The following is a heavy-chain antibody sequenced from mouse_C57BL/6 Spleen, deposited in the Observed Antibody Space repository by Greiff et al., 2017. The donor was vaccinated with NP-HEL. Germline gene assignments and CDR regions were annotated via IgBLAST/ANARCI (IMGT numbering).Heavy chain of an antibody. CDR1: GFTFSNYW. CDR2: IRLKSDNYAT. Sequence: DVKLVESGGGLVQPGGSMKLSCVASGFTFSNYWMNWVRQSPEKGLEWVAQIRLKSDNYATHYAESVKGRFTISRDDSKSSVYLQMNNLRAEDTGIYYCTETMVTTGFAYWGQGTLVTVSA. CDR3: TETMVTTGFAY. J-gene: IGHJ3*01. D-gene: IGHD2-2*01. V-gene: IGHV6-3*01.